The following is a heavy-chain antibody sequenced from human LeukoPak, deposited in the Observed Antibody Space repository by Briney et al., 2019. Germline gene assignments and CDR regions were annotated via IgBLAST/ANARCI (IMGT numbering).Heavy chain of an antibody. CDR2: ISTSGSII. CDR3: ARDRSVAVAGKGGFDFDY. CDR1: GFTFGSYE. J-gene: IGHJ4*02. Sequence: GGSLTLSCEASGFTFGSYEMTWVRQAPGKGLEWLSYISTSGSIIVYADSVRGRFTVSRDNAKNSLYLQMNSLRAEDTAVYYCARDRSVAVAGKGGFDFDYWGQGTLVTVSS. V-gene: IGHV3-48*03. D-gene: IGHD6-19*01.